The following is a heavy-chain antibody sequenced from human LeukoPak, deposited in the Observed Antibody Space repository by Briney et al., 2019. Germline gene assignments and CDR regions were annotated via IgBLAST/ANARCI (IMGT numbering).Heavy chain of an antibody. D-gene: IGHD2-15*01. J-gene: IGHJ4*02. V-gene: IGHV3-23*01. CDR2: ISGSGGST. Sequence: PGGSLRLSCAALGFTFSSYAMSWVRQAPGKGLEWVSAISGSGGSTYYADSVKGRFTISRDNSKNTLYLQMNSLRAEDTAVYYCATGYCSGGSCYSDWGQGTLVTVSS. CDR3: ATGYCSGGSCYSD. CDR1: GFTFSSYA.